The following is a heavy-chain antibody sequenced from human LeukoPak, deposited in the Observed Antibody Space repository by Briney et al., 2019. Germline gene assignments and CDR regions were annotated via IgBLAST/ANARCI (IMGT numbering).Heavy chain of an antibody. V-gene: IGHV3-7*01. D-gene: IGHD1-26*01. Sequence: GGSLRLSCAASGMSFSTFWMNWVRQAPGKGLEWVANIKQDGSEKNYVDSVKGRFTISRDNAENSLYLQMNSLRAEDTAVYYCASDLYSGTYDYWGQGTLVTVSS. CDR2: IKQDGSEK. CDR3: ASDLYSGTYDY. CDR1: GMSFSTFW. J-gene: IGHJ4*02.